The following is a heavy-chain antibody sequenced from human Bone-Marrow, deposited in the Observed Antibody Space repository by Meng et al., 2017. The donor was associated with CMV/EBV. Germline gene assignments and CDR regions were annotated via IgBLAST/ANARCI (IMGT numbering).Heavy chain of an antibody. CDR1: GFSLSTSGMC. Sequence: SGPTLVKPTQTLTLTCTFSGFSLSTSGMCVSWVRQPPGKAPEWLALIDWDDDKYYSTSLKTRLTISKDTSKNQVVLTMTNMDPVDTATYYCARTSQLYSSSWYFDYWGQGTLVTVSS. V-gene: IGHV2-70*20. J-gene: IGHJ4*02. CDR2: IDWDDDK. D-gene: IGHD6-13*01. CDR3: ARTSQLYSSSWYFDY.